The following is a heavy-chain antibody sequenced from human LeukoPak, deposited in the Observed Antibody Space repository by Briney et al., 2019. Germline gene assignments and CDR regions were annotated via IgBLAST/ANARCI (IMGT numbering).Heavy chain of an antibody. CDR2: IYYSGST. J-gene: IGHJ5*02. CDR3: ARTYYDFWSGYYRRIWFDP. D-gene: IGHD3-3*01. V-gene: IGHV4-59*08. CDR1: GGSISSYY. Sequence: SEALSLTCTVSGGSISSYYWSWIRQPPGKGLEWIGYIYYSGSTNYNPSLKSRVTISVDTSKNQFSLKLSSVTAADTAVYYCARTYYDFWSGYYRRIWFDPWGQGTLVTVSS.